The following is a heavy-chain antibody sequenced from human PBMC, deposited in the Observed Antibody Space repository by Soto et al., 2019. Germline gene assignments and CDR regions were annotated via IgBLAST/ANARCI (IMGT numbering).Heavy chain of an antibody. Sequence: SETLSLTCTVSGGSISSYYWSWIRQPPGKGLEWIGYIYYSGSTNYNPSLKSRVTISVDTSKNQFSLKLSSVTAADTAVYYCATNYGSGSYYREYYFDYWGQGTLVTVSS. V-gene: IGHV4-59*01. J-gene: IGHJ4*02. CDR1: GGSISSYY. CDR3: ATNYGSGSYYREYYFDY. D-gene: IGHD3-10*01. CDR2: IYYSGST.